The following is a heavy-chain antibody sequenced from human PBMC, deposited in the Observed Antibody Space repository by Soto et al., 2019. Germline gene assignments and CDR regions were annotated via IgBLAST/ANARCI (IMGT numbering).Heavy chain of an antibody. CDR3: ASRHYGGNSNFDY. CDR1: GGTXNSYA. Sequence: SXKGYLKASGGTXNSYASSWVRQAPGQGLEWIGGIIPIFGTAKYAQKFQGRVTITADKSKRTAYMELSSLRSEDTAVYYCASRHYGGNSNFDYWGQGTLGTVS. J-gene: IGHJ4*02. D-gene: IGHD2-21*02. V-gene: IGHV1-69*06. CDR2: IIPIFGTA.